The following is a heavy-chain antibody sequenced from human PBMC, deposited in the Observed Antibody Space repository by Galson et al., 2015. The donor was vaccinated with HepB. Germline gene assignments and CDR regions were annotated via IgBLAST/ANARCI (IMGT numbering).Heavy chain of an antibody. CDR2: ISSSSSTI. D-gene: IGHD5-12*01. CDR3: ARDSDEYSGYGGTLLDYYGMDV. V-gene: IGHV3-48*01. J-gene: IGHJ6*02. CDR1: GFTFSSYS. Sequence: SLRLSCAASGFTFSSYSMNWVRQAPGKGLEWVSYISSSSSTIYYADSVKGRFTISRDNAKNSLYLQMNSLRAEDTAVYYCARDSDEYSGYGGTLLDYYGMDVWGQGTTVTVSS.